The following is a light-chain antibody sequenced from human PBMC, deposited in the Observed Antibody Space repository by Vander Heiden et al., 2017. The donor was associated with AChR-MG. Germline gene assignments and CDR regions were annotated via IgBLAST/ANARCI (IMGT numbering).Light chain of an antibody. CDR3: QQDGSSPRT. CDR2: DAS. CDR1: QSVRSNY. J-gene: IGKJ1*01. V-gene: IGKV3D-20*01. Sequence: PGERATLSCGASQSVRSNYLAWYQQKPGLAPRLLIYDASSRATGIPDRFSGSGSGTDFALTISRLEPEDFAVYYCQQDGSSPRTFGQGTKVEIK.